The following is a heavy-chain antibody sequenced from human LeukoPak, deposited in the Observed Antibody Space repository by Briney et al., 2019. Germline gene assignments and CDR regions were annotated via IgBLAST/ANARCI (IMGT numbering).Heavy chain of an antibody. CDR2: IRYDGTNK. D-gene: IGHD3-3*01. J-gene: IGHJ4*02. CDR1: GFTFSNYG. V-gene: IGHV3-30*02. CDR3: VRGGTYYDDMYYFDY. Sequence: PGGSLRLSCAASGFTFSNYGMHWVRQAPGKGLEWVAFIRYDGTNKYYADSVKGRFTISRDNSENTLYLQMNSLRAEDTAVFYCVRGGTYYDDMYYFDYWGQGTLVTVSS.